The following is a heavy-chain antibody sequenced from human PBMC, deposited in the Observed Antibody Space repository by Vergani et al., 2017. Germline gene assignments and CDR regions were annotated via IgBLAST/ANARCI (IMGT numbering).Heavy chain of an antibody. V-gene: IGHV3-23*01. CDR2: ISGSGGST. Sequence: EVQLLESGGGLVQPGGSLRLSCAASGFTFSSYAMSWVRQAPGKGLEWVSAISGSGGSTYYADSVKGRFTISRDNSKNTLYLQINSLRAEDTAVYYCAREGPGGWVLRGFLRTYCDCYYMHVWGKGTTDSVSS. D-gene: IGHD1-26*01. CDR3: AREGPGGWVLRGFLRTYCDCYYMHV. CDR1: GFTFSSYA. J-gene: IGHJ6*03.